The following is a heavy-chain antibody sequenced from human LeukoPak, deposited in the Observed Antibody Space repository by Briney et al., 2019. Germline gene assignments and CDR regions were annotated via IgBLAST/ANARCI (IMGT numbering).Heavy chain of an antibody. J-gene: IGHJ4*02. CDR1: GCSISSSSYY. V-gene: IGHV4-39*01. CDR2: IYYSRST. CDR3: ARHYDILTGYTYYFDY. Sequence: SETLSLTCTVSGCSISSSSYYWGWIRQPPGKGLEWIGSIYYSRSTYYNPSLKSRVTISVDTSKNQFSLKLSSVTAADTAVYYCARHYDILTGYTYYFDYWGQGTLVTVSS. D-gene: IGHD3-9*01.